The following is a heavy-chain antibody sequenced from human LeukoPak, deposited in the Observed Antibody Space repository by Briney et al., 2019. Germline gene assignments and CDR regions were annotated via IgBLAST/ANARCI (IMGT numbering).Heavy chain of an antibody. V-gene: IGHV1-46*01. CDR2: INPSGGST. J-gene: IGHJ5*02. CDR3: ARGLVVIAALSHIRLDP. D-gene: IGHD2-15*01. CDR1: GYIFTSYY. Sequence: ASVKVSCKASGYIFTSYYIHWVRQAPGQGLEWMAIINPSGGSTTYAQKFQGRVTMTRDTSTSTVYMELSSLRSEDTALYYCARGLVVIAALSHIRLDPWGQGTLVTVSS.